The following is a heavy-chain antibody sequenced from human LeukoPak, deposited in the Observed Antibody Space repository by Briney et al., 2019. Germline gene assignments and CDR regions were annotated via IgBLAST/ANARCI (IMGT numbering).Heavy chain of an antibody. CDR1: GFTFGDYA. CDR3: TRATYYYDNSGYFHFDS. V-gene: IGHV3-49*04. CDR2: IRRKAHGGTT. Sequence: GGSLRLSCTTSGFTFGDYAMSWVRQAPGKGLEWVSFIRRKAHGGTTEYAASVKGRFSSSRDDSKSIAYLQMNSLKTEDTAVYFCTRATYYYDNSGYFHFDSWGQGSLVTVSS. J-gene: IGHJ4*02. D-gene: IGHD3-22*01.